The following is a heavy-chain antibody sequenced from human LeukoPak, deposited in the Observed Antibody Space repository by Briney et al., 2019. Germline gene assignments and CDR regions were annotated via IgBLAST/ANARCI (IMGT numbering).Heavy chain of an antibody. CDR2: IYYSGNT. CDR1: GGSISSYY. CDR3: ARGRPRAYYYYGMDV. J-gene: IGHJ6*02. V-gene: IGHV4-59*01. Sequence: SETLSLTCTVSGGSISSYYWSWIRQPPGKGLEWIGYIYYSGNTNYNPSLKSRVTISVDTSKNQFSLKLSSVTAADTAVYYCARGRPRAYYYYGMDVWGQGTTVTVSS.